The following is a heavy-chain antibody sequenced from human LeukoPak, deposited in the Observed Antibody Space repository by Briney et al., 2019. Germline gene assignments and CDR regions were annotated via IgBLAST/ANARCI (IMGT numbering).Heavy chain of an antibody. CDR3: ARGPFDWLLHMGFDY. Sequence: PGRSLRLSCAASGFTFSSYGMHWVRQAPGKGLEWVAVIWYDGSNKYYADSVKGPFTISRDNSKNTLYLQMNSLRAEDTAVYYCARGPFDWLLHMGFDYWGQGTLVTVSS. CDR2: IWYDGSNK. J-gene: IGHJ4*02. D-gene: IGHD3-9*01. CDR1: GFTFSSYG. V-gene: IGHV3-33*01.